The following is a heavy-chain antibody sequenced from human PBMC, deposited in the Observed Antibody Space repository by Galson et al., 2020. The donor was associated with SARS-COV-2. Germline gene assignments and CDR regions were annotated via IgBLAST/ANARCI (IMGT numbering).Heavy chain of an antibody. J-gene: IGHJ4*02. Sequence: GGSMRLSCEASGFAFSSYALSWVRQAPGKRPEWVSSITGSGTTYYADSLKGRFTISRDNSENTVHLQMNSLTAEDTALYFCSKYRTTVTSLLLVFWGQGTLVTVSS. CDR1: GFAFSSYA. V-gene: IGHV3-23*01. D-gene: IGHD4-17*01. CDR3: SKYRTTVTSLLLVF. CDR2: ITGSGTT.